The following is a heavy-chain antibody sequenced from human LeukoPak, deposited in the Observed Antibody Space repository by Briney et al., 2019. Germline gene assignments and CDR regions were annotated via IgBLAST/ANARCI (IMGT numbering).Heavy chain of an antibody. V-gene: IGHV1-69*04. CDR2: IIPILGIA. D-gene: IGHD6-13*01. CDR3: ASHRAPATGTSDFDF. Sequence: SVKVSCKASGGTFSSYAISWVRQAPGQGLEWMGRIIPILGIANYAQKFQGRVTITADKSTSTAYMELSSLRSEDTAVYYCASHRAPATGTSDFDFWGQGTLVTVSS. J-gene: IGHJ4*02. CDR1: GGTFSSYA.